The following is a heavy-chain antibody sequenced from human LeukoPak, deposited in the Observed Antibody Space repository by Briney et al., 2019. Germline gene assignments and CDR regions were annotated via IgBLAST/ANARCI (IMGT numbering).Heavy chain of an antibody. CDR3: ARGETLDETPPGWVYFSH. V-gene: IGHV4-4*07. CDR1: GGSISDSY. Sequence: PSEALSLTCTVSGGSISDSYWCWMRQSAGKGLEWTGRVYRSGSTNYNPSLKSRVVISVDTSKNQFSLNLASVTAADTAVYFCARGETLDETPPGWVYFSHWGPGTLVTVSS. J-gene: IGHJ1*01. D-gene: IGHD4-23*01. CDR2: VYRSGST.